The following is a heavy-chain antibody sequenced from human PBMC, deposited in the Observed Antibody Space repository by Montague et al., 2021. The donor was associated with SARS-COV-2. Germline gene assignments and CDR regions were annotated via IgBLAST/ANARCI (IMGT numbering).Heavy chain of an antibody. J-gene: IGHJ4*01. CDR2: IYTSGTT. CDR1: GGSISSGTYY. V-gene: IGHV4-61*02. D-gene: IGHD5/OR15-5a*01. Sequence: TLSLTCTVSGGSISSGTYYWSWIRQPAGKGLEWIGRIYTSGTTNYNPSLKSRITISVDTSKNQFSLKLSSVTAADTAVYYCARGGGSVGQRANHFDYWGQGTLVTVSS. CDR3: ARGGGSVGQRANHFDY.